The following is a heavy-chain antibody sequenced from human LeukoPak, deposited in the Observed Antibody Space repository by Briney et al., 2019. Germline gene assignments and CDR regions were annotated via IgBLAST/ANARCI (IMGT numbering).Heavy chain of an antibody. CDR3: ARESRDVETEGFDY. V-gene: IGHV4-59*01. J-gene: IGHJ4*02. D-gene: IGHD5-24*01. Sequence: SETLSLTCTVSGGSISSYYWSWIRQPPGKAREWIGYIYYSANTKYNPPLKSRVTISVDTSKNQFSLKLTSVTAADTAVYYCARESRDVETEGFDYWGQGTLVTVSS. CDR1: GGSISSYY. CDR2: IYYSANT.